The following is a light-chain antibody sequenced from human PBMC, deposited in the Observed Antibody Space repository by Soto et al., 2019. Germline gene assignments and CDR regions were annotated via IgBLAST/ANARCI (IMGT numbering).Light chain of an antibody. Sequence: DIQMTQSPSSLSASVGDRVTITCRASQSISSYLNWYQQKPGKAPKLLIYAASSLQSGVPSRFSGSGSETDFTLTISSLQPEDFAAYYCQQSDITPYTFGQGTKLEIK. J-gene: IGKJ2*01. CDR3: QQSDITPYT. CDR1: QSISSY. V-gene: IGKV1-39*01. CDR2: AAS.